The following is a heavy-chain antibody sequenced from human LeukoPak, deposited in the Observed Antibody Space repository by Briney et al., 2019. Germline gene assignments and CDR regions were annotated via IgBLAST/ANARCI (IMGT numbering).Heavy chain of an antibody. V-gene: IGHV3-53*01. Sequence: GGSLRLSCTVSGFTVSSNSMSWVRQAPGKGLEWVSFIYSDNTHYSDSVKGRFTISRDNAKNSLYLQMNSLRAEDTAVYYCARDYVRSVDVWGKGTTVTVSS. D-gene: IGHD3-10*02. CDR2: IYSDNT. CDR1: GFTVSSNS. CDR3: ARDYVRSVDV. J-gene: IGHJ6*04.